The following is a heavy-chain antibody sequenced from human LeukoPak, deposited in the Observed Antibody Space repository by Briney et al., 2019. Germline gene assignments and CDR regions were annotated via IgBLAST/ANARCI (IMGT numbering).Heavy chain of an antibody. J-gene: IGHJ6*03. Sequence: ASVKVSCKASGYTFTSYDINWVRQATGQGLEWMGWMNPSSGNTGYAQKFQGRVTMTRNTSISTAYMELSSLRSEDTAVYYCARGGGRRDTAMVDYYYYMDVWGKGTTVTVSS. CDR2: MNPSSGNT. CDR3: ARGGGRRDTAMVDYYYYMDV. V-gene: IGHV1-8*01. D-gene: IGHD5-18*01. CDR1: GYTFTSYD.